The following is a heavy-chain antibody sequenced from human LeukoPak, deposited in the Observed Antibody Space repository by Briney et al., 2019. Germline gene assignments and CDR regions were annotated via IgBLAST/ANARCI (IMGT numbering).Heavy chain of an antibody. D-gene: IGHD1-26*01. CDR1: GFTFSNYG. CDR2: IRHEGTEK. V-gene: IGHV3-30*02. J-gene: IGHJ4*02. Sequence: GGSLRLSCVASGFTFSNYGMHWVRQAPGKGLEWLTFIRHEGTEKYYADSVKGRFTISSDNSRNTLYPQVDSLGPEDTAVYYCARLMVGQAGVGATHFDYWGQGTLVSVSS. CDR3: ARLMVGQAGVGATHFDY.